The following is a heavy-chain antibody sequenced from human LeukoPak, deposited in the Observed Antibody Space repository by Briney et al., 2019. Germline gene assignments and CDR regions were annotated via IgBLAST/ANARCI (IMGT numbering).Heavy chain of an antibody. J-gene: IGHJ6*03. CDR3: ARVYSSGAFGYMDV. D-gene: IGHD6-19*01. V-gene: IGHV3-30*04. Sequence: GGSLRLSCAASGFTFSSYAMHWVRQAPGKGLEWVAVISYDGSNKYYADSVKGRFTISRDNSKNTLYLQMNSLRAEDTAVYYCARVYSSGAFGYMDVWGKGTTVTVSS. CDR1: GFTFSSYA. CDR2: ISYDGSNK.